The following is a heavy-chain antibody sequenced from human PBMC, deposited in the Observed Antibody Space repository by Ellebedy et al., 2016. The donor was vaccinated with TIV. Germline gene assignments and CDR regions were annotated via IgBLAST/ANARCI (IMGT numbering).Heavy chain of an antibody. V-gene: IGHV3-9*01. CDR1: GFTFDDYA. D-gene: IGHD2-21*02. J-gene: IGHJ4*02. CDR2: ISWNSGSI. CDR3: ARDRHVDRGDCLDY. Sequence: SLKISCAASGFTFDDYAMHWVRQAPGKGLEWVSGISWNSGSIGYADSVKGRFTISRDNSKNTVYLQMNNIGAEDTAVYYCARDRHVDRGDCLDYWGQGALVTVSS.